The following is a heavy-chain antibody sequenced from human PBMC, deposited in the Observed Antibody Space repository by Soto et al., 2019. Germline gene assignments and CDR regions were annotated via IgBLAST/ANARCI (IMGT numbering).Heavy chain of an antibody. CDR1: GFTFSNYG. V-gene: IGHV3-30*18. J-gene: IGHJ3*02. CDR2: ISYDGSNK. Sequence: QVQLVESGGGVVQPGRSLRLSCAASGFTFSNYGMHWVRQAPGKGLEWVAVISYDGSNKYCADSVKGRFTFSRDNSKNTLYLQMHSLRAEDTAVYYCAKDLAVAGTGGNAFDIWGQGTMVTVSS. D-gene: IGHD6-19*01. CDR3: AKDLAVAGTGGNAFDI.